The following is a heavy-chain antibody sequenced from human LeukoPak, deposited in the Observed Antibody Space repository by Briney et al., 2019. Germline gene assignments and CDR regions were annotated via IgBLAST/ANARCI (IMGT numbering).Heavy chain of an antibody. V-gene: IGHV4-34*01. CDR2: INHSGST. D-gene: IGHD3-10*01. J-gene: IGHJ5*01. CDR3: ARRPRGVIIKSWFDS. Sequence: KASETLSLTCTVYGESFSGYYWSWIRQPPGKGLEWIGEINHSGSTNYNSSLKSRVTILLDTSKNQFSLNLSSVTAADTAVYYCARRPRGVIIKSWFDSWGQGTLVTVSS. CDR1: GESFSGYY.